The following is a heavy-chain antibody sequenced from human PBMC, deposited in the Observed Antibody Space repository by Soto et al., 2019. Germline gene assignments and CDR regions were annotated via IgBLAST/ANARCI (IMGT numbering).Heavy chain of an antibody. CDR3: ARGNSGWYFQQ. Sequence: QVQLQQWGAGLLKPSETLSLSCAVSGGSFSGFYWSWIRQPPGKGLEWIGEVIRTGGTNYNPSLKSRVTISLDTSKNQVSLRLNSVTAADTAVYYCARGNSGWYFQQWGQGTLVAVSS. CDR2: VIRTGGT. V-gene: IGHV4-34*01. D-gene: IGHD6-19*01. CDR1: GGSFSGFY. J-gene: IGHJ1*01.